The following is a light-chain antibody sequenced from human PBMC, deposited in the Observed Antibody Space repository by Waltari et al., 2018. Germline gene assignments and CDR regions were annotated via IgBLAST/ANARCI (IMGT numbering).Light chain of an antibody. J-gene: IGKJ4*01. CDR2: WAS. CDR1: RSVLDYSNNRNR. V-gene: IGKV4-1*01. Sequence: DIVMTQSPDSLAVSLGERATINCESSRSVLDYSNNRNRLAWYQQKPGQPPKLLIYWASTRESGVPDRFSGSGSGTYFTLTISSLQAEDVAVYYCQQYYTTPLTFGGGTKVEIK. CDR3: QQYYTTPLT.